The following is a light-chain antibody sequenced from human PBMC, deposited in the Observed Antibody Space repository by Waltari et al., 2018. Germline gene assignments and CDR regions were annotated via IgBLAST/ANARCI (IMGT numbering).Light chain of an antibody. J-gene: IGKJ1*01. CDR3: MQARQTPWT. CDR2: LVS. Sequence: ASISCRSSQSLLHSSGYTFLDWYVQKPGQAPQLLIYLVSDRASGVPDRFSGSGSGTDFTLKISRVEAEDVGLYYCMQARQTPWTFGQGTKVEIK. V-gene: IGKV2-28*01. CDR1: QSLLHSSGYTF.